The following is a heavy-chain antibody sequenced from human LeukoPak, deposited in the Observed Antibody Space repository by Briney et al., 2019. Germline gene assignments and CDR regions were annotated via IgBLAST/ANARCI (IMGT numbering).Heavy chain of an antibody. Sequence: PGGSLRLSCAASGFTFSSYWMSWVRQAPGKGLEWVANIKQDGSEKYYVDSVKGRFTISRDNAKNSLYLQMNSLRAEDMALYYCAKGSEAVAGTGKGWFDPWGQGTLVTVSS. CDR3: AKGSEAVAGTGKGWFDP. D-gene: IGHD6-19*01. CDR2: IKQDGSEK. J-gene: IGHJ5*02. CDR1: GFTFSSYW. V-gene: IGHV3-7*03.